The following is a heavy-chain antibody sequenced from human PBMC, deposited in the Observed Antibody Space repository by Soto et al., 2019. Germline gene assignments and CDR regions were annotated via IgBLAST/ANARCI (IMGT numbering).Heavy chain of an antibody. D-gene: IGHD2-2*01. CDR3: ARGLVVPAATDHYYYYMDV. J-gene: IGHJ6*03. Sequence: ASVKVSCKASGYTFTSYGISWVRQAPGQGLEWMGWISAYNGNTNYAQKLQGRVTMTTDTSTSTAYMELRSLRSDDTAVYYCARGLVVPAATDHYYYYMDVWGKGTTVTVSS. V-gene: IGHV1-18*01. CDR2: ISAYNGNT. CDR1: GYTFTSYG.